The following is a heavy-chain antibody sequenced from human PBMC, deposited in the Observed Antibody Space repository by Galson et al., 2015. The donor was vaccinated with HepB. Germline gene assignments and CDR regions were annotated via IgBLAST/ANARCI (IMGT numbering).Heavy chain of an antibody. CDR2: IDLSDSYT. CDR1: GYSFTSYW. J-gene: IGHJ6*02. CDR3: ARQGYGGKTPTTTYYYYGMDV. D-gene: IGHD4-23*01. Sequence: QSGAEVKKPGESLRISCKGSGYSFTSYWISWVRQMPGKGLEWMGRIDLSDSYTNYSPSLQGHVTISADKSISTAYLQWCSLKASDTAVYYCARQGYGGKTPTTTYYYYGMDVWGQGTTVTVS. V-gene: IGHV5-10-1*01.